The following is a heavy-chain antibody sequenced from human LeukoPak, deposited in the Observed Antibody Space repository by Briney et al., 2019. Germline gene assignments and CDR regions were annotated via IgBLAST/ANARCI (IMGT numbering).Heavy chain of an antibody. V-gene: IGHV1-18*01. CDR1: GYTFTSYG. CDR3: ARVQDYYDSSGPGYYFGY. J-gene: IGHJ4*02. D-gene: IGHD3-22*01. CDR2: ISTYNGNT. Sequence: ASVKVSCKASGYTFTSYGISWVRQAPGQGLEWMGWISTYNGNTNYAQKVQGRVTMTTDTSTSTAYMELRSLRSDDTAVYYCARVQDYYDSSGPGYYFGYWGQGTLVTVSS.